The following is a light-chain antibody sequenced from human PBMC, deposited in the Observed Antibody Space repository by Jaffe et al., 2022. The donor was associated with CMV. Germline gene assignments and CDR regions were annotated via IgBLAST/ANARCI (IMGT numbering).Light chain of an antibody. CDR2: RAS. CDR1: QSVLRSSKNENY. J-gene: IGKJ1*01. CDR3: QQYYSNPQT. Sequence: DIVMTQSPDSLAVSLGERATINCKSSQSVLRSSKNENYLAWYQQKPGQAPNLLIYRASTRESGVPDRFSGSGSGTDFTLTISSLQAEDVAVYYCQQYYSNPQTFGQGTKVEIK. V-gene: IGKV4-1*01.